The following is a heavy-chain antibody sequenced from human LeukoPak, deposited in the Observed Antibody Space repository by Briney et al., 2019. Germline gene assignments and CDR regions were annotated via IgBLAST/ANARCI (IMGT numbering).Heavy chain of an antibody. Sequence: GASVKVSCKASGYTFTDYYMHWVQQAPGKGLEWMGRVDPEDGETIYAEKFQGRVTITADTSTDTAYMELSSLRSEDTAVYYCATAYYDSSGYYHPVDYWGQGTLVTVSS. CDR1: GYTFTDYY. J-gene: IGHJ4*02. CDR2: VDPEDGET. CDR3: ATAYYDSSGYYHPVDY. V-gene: IGHV1-69-2*01. D-gene: IGHD3-22*01.